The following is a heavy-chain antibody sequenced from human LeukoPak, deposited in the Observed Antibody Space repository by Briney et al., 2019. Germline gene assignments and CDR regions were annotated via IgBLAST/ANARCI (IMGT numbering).Heavy chain of an antibody. D-gene: IGHD2-8*01. V-gene: IGHV3-74*01. CDR3: ARARGYYTNGVCSAGFDY. CDR1: GFTFSSYW. Sequence: GGSLRLSCAASGFTFSSYWMHWVRQAPGKGLVWVSRINSDGSDTSYADSVKGRFTISRDNAKNTLYLQMNSLSAEDTAVYYCARARGYYTNGVCSAGFDYWGQGTLVTVSS. CDR2: INSDGSDT. J-gene: IGHJ4*02.